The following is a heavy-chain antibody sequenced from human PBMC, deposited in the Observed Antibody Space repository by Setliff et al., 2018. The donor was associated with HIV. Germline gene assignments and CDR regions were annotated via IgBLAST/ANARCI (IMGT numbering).Heavy chain of an antibody. D-gene: IGHD3-3*01. V-gene: IGHV4-59*11. J-gene: IGHJ4*02. CDR1: GGSISSHY. CDR3: ARGIENFWSGYIR. CDR2: LYYSGST. Sequence: SETLSLTCTVSGGSISSHYWSWIRQPPGKGLEWIGSLYYSGSTVYDPSLKSPVTISLDASKSQFSLRLTSVTAADTAVYYCARGIENFWSGYIRWGPGTLVTVSS.